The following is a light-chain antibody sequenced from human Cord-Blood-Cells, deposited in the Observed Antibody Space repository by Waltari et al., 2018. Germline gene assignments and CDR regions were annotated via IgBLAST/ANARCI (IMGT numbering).Light chain of an antibody. CDR1: QSVSSY. Sequence: EIVLTQSPATLSLSPGERATLPCRASQSVSSYLAWYKQKPGQAPRLLIYYASNNATCILARFSGSGSWTTFTLTSSSIEPEDYAVYYYQQRSNWPPITFGQGTRLEIK. V-gene: IGKV3-11*01. CDR3: QQRSNWPPIT. J-gene: IGKJ5*01. CDR2: YAS.